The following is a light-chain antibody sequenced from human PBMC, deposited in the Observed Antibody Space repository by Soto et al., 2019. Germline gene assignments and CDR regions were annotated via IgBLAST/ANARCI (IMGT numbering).Light chain of an antibody. V-gene: IGKV3-15*01. Sequence: IAVIQSAFTLSVSPGDSVTLSCRASQVFXSNFDWYEAKPGQAPRVLXYAVSTMGTGGPDRLSGSASGTEFTLTISSLHSEDFACYYCQQYNNGPRTFGQGTRLDIK. CDR1: QVFXSN. CDR3: QQYNNGPRT. J-gene: IGKJ5*01. CDR2: AVS.